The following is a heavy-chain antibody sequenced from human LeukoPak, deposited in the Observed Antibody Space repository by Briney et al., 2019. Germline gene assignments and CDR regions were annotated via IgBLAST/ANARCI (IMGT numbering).Heavy chain of an antibody. Sequence: SVKVSCKASGGTFSSYAISWVRQAPGQGLEWMGRIIPIFGTANYAQKFQGRVTITTDESTSTAYMELSSLRSEDTAVYYCARDSTIFGVDRYYYYYMDVWGKGATVTVSS. J-gene: IGHJ6*03. V-gene: IGHV1-69*05. D-gene: IGHD3-3*01. CDR3: ARDSTIFGVDRYYYYYMDV. CDR2: IIPIFGTA. CDR1: GGTFSSYA.